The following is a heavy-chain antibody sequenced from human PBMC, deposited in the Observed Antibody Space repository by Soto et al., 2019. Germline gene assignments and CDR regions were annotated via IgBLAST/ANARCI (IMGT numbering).Heavy chain of an antibody. Sequence: PSETLSLTGLVSVGSISSGSHYWNWILQTPGRGPEWMGYIYYNGNTNYNPSIKSRLTISVDTSKNQFSLKLTSVTAADTAVYYCARYSGSGYARIMDVWGQGTTVTVSS. J-gene: IGHJ6*02. CDR1: VGSISSGSHY. CDR2: IYYNGNT. CDR3: ARYSGSGYARIMDV. D-gene: IGHD5-12*01. V-gene: IGHV4-61*01.